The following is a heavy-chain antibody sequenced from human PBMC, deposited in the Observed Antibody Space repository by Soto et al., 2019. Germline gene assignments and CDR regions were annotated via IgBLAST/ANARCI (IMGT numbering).Heavy chain of an antibody. CDR3: AGDSHYWNYGLDYYYGMDV. CDR1: GYTFTSYG. D-gene: IGHD1-7*01. J-gene: IGHJ6*02. Sequence: ASVKVSCKASGYTFTSYGISWVRQAPGQGLEWMGWISAYNGNTNYAQKLQGRVTMTTDTSTSTAYMELRSLRSDDTAVYYCAGDSHYWNYGLDYYYGMDVWGQGTTVTVSS. V-gene: IGHV1-18*04. CDR2: ISAYNGNT.